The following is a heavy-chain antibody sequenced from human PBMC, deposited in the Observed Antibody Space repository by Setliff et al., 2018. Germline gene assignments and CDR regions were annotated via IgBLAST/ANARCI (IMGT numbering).Heavy chain of an antibody. CDR1: GFIFSDPY. CDR2: IQNKAAGYGT. V-gene: IGHV3-72*01. CDR3: TRDWDAALAN. Sequence: GGSLRLSCSASGFIFSDPYMDWVRQAPGKGPEWVARIQNKAAGYGTQHAASVKGRFYISRDDSKNSLYLQMNSLKIEDTAMYYCTRDWDAALANWGQGTLVTVSS. D-gene: IGHD5-18*01. J-gene: IGHJ4*02.